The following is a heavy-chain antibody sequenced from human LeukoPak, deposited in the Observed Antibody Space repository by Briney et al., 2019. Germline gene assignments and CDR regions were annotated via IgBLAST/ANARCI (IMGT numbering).Heavy chain of an antibody. Sequence: SETLSLTCTVSGGSISSSSYYWGWIRQPPGKGLEWIGSIYYSGSTYYNPSLKSRVTMSVDTSKNQFSLKLSSVTAADTAVYYCARELGSTSFWSGIPGYYYMDVWGKGTTVTVSS. CDR2: IYYSGST. CDR1: GGSISSSSYY. J-gene: IGHJ6*03. CDR3: ARELGSTSFWSGIPGYYYMDV. V-gene: IGHV4-39*07. D-gene: IGHD3-3*01.